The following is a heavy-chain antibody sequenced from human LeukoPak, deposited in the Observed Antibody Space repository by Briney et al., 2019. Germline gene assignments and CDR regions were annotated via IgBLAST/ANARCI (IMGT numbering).Heavy chain of an antibody. J-gene: IGHJ6*02. V-gene: IGHV3-23*01. CDR3: AKGEHDYGDYGMDV. Sequence: GGSLRLSCAASGFTFSSYAMSWVRQAPGKGLEWVSAISGSGGSTYYANSVKGRFTISRDNSKNTLYLQMNSLRAEDTAVYYCAKGEHDYGDYGMDVWGQGTTVTVSS. D-gene: IGHD4-17*01. CDR2: ISGSGGST. CDR1: GFTFSSYA.